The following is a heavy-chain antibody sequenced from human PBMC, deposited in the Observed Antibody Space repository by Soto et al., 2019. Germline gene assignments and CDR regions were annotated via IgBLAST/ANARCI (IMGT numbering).Heavy chain of an antibody. D-gene: IGHD3-3*01. CDR1: GGSISSGGYY. V-gene: IGHV4-31*03. CDR3: ARGTSGYYSDY. J-gene: IGHJ4*02. Sequence: QVQLQESGPGLVKPSQTLSLTCTVSGGSISSGGYYWSWIRQHPGKGLEWIGYIYYSGSTYYNPSLQSRVTISVDTSKNQFALKLSSVTAADTAVYYCARGTSGYYSDYWGQGTLVTVSS. CDR2: IYYSGST.